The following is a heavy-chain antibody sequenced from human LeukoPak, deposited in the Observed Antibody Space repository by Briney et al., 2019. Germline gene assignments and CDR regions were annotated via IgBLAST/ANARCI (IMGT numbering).Heavy chain of an antibody. CDR2: IYHSGST. D-gene: IGHD2-15*01. Sequence: PSETLSLTCAVSGYSISSGYYWGWIRQPPGKGLEWFGGIYHSGSTYYNPSLKSRVTISVDTSKNQFSLKLSSVTAADTAVYYSARDDVGYCSGGSCQGIDYWGQGTLVTVSS. CDR1: GYSISSGYY. CDR3: ARDDVGYCSGGSCQGIDY. V-gene: IGHV4-38-2*02. J-gene: IGHJ4*02.